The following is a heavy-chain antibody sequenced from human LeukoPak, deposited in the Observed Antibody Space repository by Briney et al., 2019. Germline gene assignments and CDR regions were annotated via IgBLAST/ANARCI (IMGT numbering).Heavy chain of an antibody. CDR1: GSTFRNYW. CDR2: IKQDGSTM. Sequence: PGGSLRLSCVASGSTFRNYWMTWVRQAPGKGLEWVANIKQDGSTMYYVDSVKGRFTISRDNSKNTLYLQMNSLRAEDTAVYYCAKRRGTIFGVVTDFDYWGQGTLVTVSS. J-gene: IGHJ4*02. CDR3: AKRRGTIFGVVTDFDY. V-gene: IGHV3-7*03. D-gene: IGHD3-3*01.